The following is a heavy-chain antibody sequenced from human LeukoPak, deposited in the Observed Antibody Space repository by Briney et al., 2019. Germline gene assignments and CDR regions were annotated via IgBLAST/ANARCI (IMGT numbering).Heavy chain of an antibody. Sequence: NPSETLSLTCTVSGYSISSGYYWGWIRQPPGKGLEWIGSIYYTGSTDYTPSLKSRATISADTSKNQFSLKLTSVTAADTAVYYCSSLEVSSSWRYWGQGTLVTVSS. J-gene: IGHJ4*02. CDR1: GYSISSGYY. CDR2: IYYTGST. D-gene: IGHD6-13*01. CDR3: SSLEVSSSWRY. V-gene: IGHV4-38-2*02.